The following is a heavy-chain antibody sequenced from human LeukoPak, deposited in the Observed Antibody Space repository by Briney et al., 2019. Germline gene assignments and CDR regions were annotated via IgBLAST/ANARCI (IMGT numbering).Heavy chain of an antibody. D-gene: IGHD1-26*01. V-gene: IGHV4-59*01. J-gene: IGHJ4*02. CDR3: ARSEWELLLFDY. Sequence: SETLSLTCTVSGGSISSYYWSWIRQPPGKGLEWIGYIYYSGSTSYNPSLKSRVTISVDTSKNQFSLKLSSVTAADTAVYYCARSEWELLLFDYWGQGTLVAVSS. CDR1: GGSISSYY. CDR2: IYYSGST.